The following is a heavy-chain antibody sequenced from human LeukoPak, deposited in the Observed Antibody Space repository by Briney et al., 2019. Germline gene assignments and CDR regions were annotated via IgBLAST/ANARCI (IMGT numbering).Heavy chain of an antibody. CDR3: ASGIAAAGTDYFDY. CDR1: GYTFTGYY. Sequence: ASVKVPCKASGYTFTGYYMHWVRQAPGQGPEWMGWINPNSGGTNYAQKFQGRVTMTRDTSISTAYMELSRLRSDDTAVYYCASGIAAAGTDYFDYWGQGTLVTVSS. D-gene: IGHD6-13*01. CDR2: INPNSGGT. J-gene: IGHJ4*02. V-gene: IGHV1-2*02.